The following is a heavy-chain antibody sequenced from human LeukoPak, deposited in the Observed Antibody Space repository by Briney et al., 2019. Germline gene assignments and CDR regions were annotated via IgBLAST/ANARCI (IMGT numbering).Heavy chain of an antibody. CDR3: ARHVSAAAGTEPFDY. D-gene: IGHD6-13*01. CDR1: GYHFNMYW. V-gene: IGHV5-51*01. CDR2: IYPGDSDT. Sequence: GESLKISCKGSGYHFNMYWIGWVRQMPGKGLEWMGIIYPGDSDTRYSPSFQGQVTISADKSISTAYLQWSSLEASDTAMYYCARHVSAAAGTEPFDYWGQGTLVTVSS. J-gene: IGHJ4*02.